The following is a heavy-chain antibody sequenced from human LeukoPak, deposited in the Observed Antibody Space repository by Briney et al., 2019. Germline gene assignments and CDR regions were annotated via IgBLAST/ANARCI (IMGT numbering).Heavy chain of an antibody. J-gene: IGHJ5*02. D-gene: IGHD3-3*01. V-gene: IGHV3-30*02. CDR2: IRYDGSNK. CDR3: ANLGISTLNNWFDP. Sequence: GGSLRLSCAASGFTFSTYGMHWVRQAPGKGLEWVAFIRYDGSNKYYADSVKGRFTISRDNSKNTLYLQMNSLRAEDTAVYYCANLGISTLNNWFDPWGQGTLVTVSS. CDR1: GFTFSTYG.